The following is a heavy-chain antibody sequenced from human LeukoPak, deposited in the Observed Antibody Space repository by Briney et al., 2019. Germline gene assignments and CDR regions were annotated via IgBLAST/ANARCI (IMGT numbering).Heavy chain of an antibody. J-gene: IGHJ5*02. CDR3: ARDGCSSTSCYWGRGYNWFDP. CDR2: TSAYNGNT. CDR1: GYTFTSYG. Sequence: ASVTVSCKASGYTFTSYGISWVRQAPGQGLEWMGWTSAYNGNTNYAQKLQGRVTMTTDTSTSTAYMELRSLRSDDTAVYYCARDGCSSTSCYWGRGYNWFDPWGQGTLVTVSS. V-gene: IGHV1-18*01. D-gene: IGHD2-2*01.